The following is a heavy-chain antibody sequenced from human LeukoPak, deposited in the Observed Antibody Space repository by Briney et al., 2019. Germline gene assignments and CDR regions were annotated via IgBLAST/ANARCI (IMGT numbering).Heavy chain of an antibody. J-gene: IGHJ4*02. CDR1: GGSISSSNW. V-gene: IGHV4-4*02. CDR2: IYHSGST. D-gene: IGHD3-3*01. Sequence: SGTLSLTCAVSGGSISSSNWWSWVRQPPGKGREWIGEIYHSGSTNYNPSLESRVTISVDKSKNQFSLKLSSVTAADTAVYYCTRDRYDFWSGYLAGAPKFYFDYWGQGTLVTVSS. CDR3: TRDRYDFWSGYLAGAPKFYFDY.